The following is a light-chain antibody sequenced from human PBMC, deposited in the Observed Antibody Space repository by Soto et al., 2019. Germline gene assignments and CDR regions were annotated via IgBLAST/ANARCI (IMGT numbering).Light chain of an antibody. Sequence: SVLAQPAPLSGAPGQSITLSLPWNRRDVGAYNYDSWYQQHPGKVPKLIIYDVNNRPSGVSNRFSGSKSGNTASLTISGLQTEDEADYYCSSYTSATTYVFGTGTKVTVL. V-gene: IGLV2-14*01. CDR3: SSYTSATTYV. J-gene: IGLJ1*01. CDR1: RRDVGAYNY. CDR2: DVN.